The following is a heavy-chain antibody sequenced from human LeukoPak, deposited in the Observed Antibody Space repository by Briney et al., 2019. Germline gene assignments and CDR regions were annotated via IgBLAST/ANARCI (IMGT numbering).Heavy chain of an antibody. D-gene: IGHD6-13*01. CDR3: ARDRPGIAAADIDY. Sequence: AGSLSLSCAASGFTFSGYSMNWVRQAPGKGLEWVSSISSSSSYIYYADSVKGRFTISRDNAKNSLYLQMNSLRAEDTAVYYCARDRPGIAAADIDYWGQGTLVTVSS. CDR2: ISSSSSYI. J-gene: IGHJ4*02. CDR1: GFTFSGYS. V-gene: IGHV3-21*01.